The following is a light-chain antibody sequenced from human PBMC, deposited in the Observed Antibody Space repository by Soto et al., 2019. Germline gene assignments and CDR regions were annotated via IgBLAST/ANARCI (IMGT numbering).Light chain of an antibody. V-gene: IGKV1-39*01. CDR1: QDISSS. Sequence: DIQMTQSPSSLSASIGDRVTISCRASQDISSSLNWYQHKSGKAPKXXIYAASGLHSGVPSRFSGSGSGTDFTLTISSLQPEDFATYYCQQSYVTPWTFGQGTKVDIK. J-gene: IGKJ1*01. CDR2: AAS. CDR3: QQSYVTPWT.